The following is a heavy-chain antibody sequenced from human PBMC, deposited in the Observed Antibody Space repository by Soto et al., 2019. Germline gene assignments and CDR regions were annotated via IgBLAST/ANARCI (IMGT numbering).Heavy chain of an antibody. J-gene: IGHJ5*02. V-gene: IGHV4-59*01. CDR1: GGSISSYY. D-gene: IGHD2-2*01. CDR2: IYYSGST. Sequence: KPSETLSLTCTVSGGSISSYYWSWIRQPPGKGLEWIGYIYYSGSTNYNPSLKSRVTISVDTSKNQFSLKLSSVTAADTAVYYCARDGPVPYNWFDPWGQGTLVTVSS. CDR3: ARDGPVPYNWFDP.